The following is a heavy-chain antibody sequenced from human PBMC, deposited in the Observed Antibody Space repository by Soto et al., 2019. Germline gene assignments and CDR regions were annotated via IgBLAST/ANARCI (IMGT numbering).Heavy chain of an antibody. CDR1: GYTLTDYG. Sequence: ASVKVSCKASGYTLTDYGVTWVRQAPGQGLEWLGRVTPYKADTNSAQNLQGRVTMATDTSTNTAYLELRSLRSDDTAVYFCATDGPSNSGNLYAFDIWGQGTMVTVSS. CDR3: ATDGPSNSGNLYAFDI. CDR2: VTPYKADT. J-gene: IGHJ3*02. V-gene: IGHV1-18*04. D-gene: IGHD5-12*01.